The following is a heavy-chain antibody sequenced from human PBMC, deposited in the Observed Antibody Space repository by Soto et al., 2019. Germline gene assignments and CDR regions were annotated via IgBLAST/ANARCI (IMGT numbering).Heavy chain of an antibody. CDR1: GGTFSSYA. D-gene: IGHD5-18*01. CDR3: ARARYRGYSYGYFDY. V-gene: IGHV1-69*13. Sequence: ASVKVSCKASGGTFSSYAISWVRQAPGQGLEWMGGIIPIFGTANYAQKFQGRVTITADESTSTAYMELSSLRSEDTAVYYCARARYRGYSYGYFDYWGQGTLVTVSS. CDR2: IIPIFGTA. J-gene: IGHJ4*02.